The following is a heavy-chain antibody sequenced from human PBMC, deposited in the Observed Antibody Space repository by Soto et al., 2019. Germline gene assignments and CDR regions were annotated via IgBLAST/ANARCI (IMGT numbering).Heavy chain of an antibody. V-gene: IGHV4-30-4*01. CDR1: GGSISSGDYY. J-gene: IGHJ6*02. CDR3: ARDRLEYSSSGGMDV. CDR2: IYYSGST. D-gene: IGHD6-6*01. Sequence: LSLTCTVSGGSISSGDYYWSWIRQPPGEGLEWIGYIYYSGSTYYNPSLKSRVTISVDTSKNQFSLKLSSVTAADTAVYYCARDRLEYSSSGGMDVWGQGTTVTVSS.